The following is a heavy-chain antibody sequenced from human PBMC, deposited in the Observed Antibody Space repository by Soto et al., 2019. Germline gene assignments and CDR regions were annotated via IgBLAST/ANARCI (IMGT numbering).Heavy chain of an antibody. CDR2: IFYSGST. CDR3: ARGTSSWSWKFDY. V-gene: IGHV4-39*07. CDR1: GDSISSSNYF. J-gene: IGHJ4*02. Sequence: PSETLSLTCTVSGDSISSSNYFWGWIRQPPGKGLEWIGTIFYSGSTYYNPSPKSRVTMSLVTSKNQLSLRLTSVTAADTAVYYCARGTSSWSWKFDYWGQGILVTVSS. D-gene: IGHD6-13*01.